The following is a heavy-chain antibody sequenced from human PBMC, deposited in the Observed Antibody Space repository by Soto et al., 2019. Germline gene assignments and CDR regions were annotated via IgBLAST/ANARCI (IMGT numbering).Heavy chain of an antibody. D-gene: IGHD5-12*01. Sequence: QVQLVESGGGVVQPGRSLRLSRAASGFTFSSYGMHWVRQAPGKGLEWVALVWYDGGNKYYADSVQGRFTISRDNSKNTLYLQMNSLRDEDTAVYYCVRAAGYSGNDYVYYYGMDVWGQGTTVTVSS. V-gene: IGHV3-33*01. CDR2: VWYDGGNK. CDR1: GFTFSSYG. CDR3: VRAAGYSGNDYVYYYGMDV. J-gene: IGHJ6*02.